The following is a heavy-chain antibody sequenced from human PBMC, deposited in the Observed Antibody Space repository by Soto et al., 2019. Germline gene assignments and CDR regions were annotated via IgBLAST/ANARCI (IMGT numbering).Heavy chain of an antibody. CDR3: ARVNDFRSGFPLDY. CDR2: ISTKNGDT. D-gene: IGHD3-3*01. Sequence: QVQLVQSGAEVKKPGASVTVSCKASGYTFTSFGFSWVRQAPGQGLEWMGWISTKNGDTKYAQKFQDRVIMTTDTSTSTAYMEVRSLRSDDTAVYYCARVNDFRSGFPLDYWGQGTPVTVSS. V-gene: IGHV1-18*01. CDR1: GYTFTSFG. J-gene: IGHJ4*02.